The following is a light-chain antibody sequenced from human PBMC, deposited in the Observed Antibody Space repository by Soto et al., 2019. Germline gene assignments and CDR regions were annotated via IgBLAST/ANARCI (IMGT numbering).Light chain of an antibody. Sequence: QSALTQPASVSGSPGQSITISCTGTSSDVGSYNLVSWYQQHPGKAPKLMIYEGSKRPSGVSNRFSGSKSGNTASLTISGLQAEDEADYYCCSYAGSSTHYVFETGTKLTVL. CDR1: SSDVGSYNL. V-gene: IGLV2-23*01. CDR2: EGS. J-gene: IGLJ1*01. CDR3: CSYAGSSTHYV.